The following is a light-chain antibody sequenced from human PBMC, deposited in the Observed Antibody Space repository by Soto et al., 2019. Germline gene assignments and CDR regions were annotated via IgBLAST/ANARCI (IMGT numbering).Light chain of an antibody. CDR2: DVS. Sequence: QSALTQPASVSGSPGQSITISCTGTSSDVGGYNYVSWHQQHPGKAPKLMVYDVSNRPSGVSNRFSGSKSGNTASLTISGLQAEDEADYYCSSYTSSSTLGYVFGTGTKVTVL. CDR3: SSYTSSSTLGYV. CDR1: SSDVGGYNY. V-gene: IGLV2-14*01. J-gene: IGLJ1*01.